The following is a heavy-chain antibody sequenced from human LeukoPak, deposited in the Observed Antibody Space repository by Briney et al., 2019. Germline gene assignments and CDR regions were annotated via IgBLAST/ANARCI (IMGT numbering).Heavy chain of an antibody. V-gene: IGHV3-66*01. J-gene: IGHJ4*02. CDR2: IYSGGTT. CDR1: RLIVSGDY. CDR3: ARASSDGIIPAATSFDC. Sequence: GGSLRLSCAASRLIVSGDYMSWVRQAPGKGLEWVSVIYSGGTTYYADSVKGRFTISRDNSKNTWYLQMNSLRAEDTAVYYCARASSDGIIPAATSFDCWGQGTLVNVSS. D-gene: IGHD2-2*01.